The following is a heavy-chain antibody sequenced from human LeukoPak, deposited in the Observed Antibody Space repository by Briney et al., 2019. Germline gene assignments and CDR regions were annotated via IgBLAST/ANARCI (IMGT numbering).Heavy chain of an antibody. CDR3: ARVGGSGYYHYWYFDL. CDR1: GGSISSYY. CDR2: IYYSGST. Sequence: KPSETLSLTCTVSGGSISSYYWSRIRQPPGKGLEWIGYIYYSGSTNYNPSPKSRVTISVDTSKNQFSLKLSSVTAADTAVYYCARVGGSGYYHYWYFDLWGRGTLVTVSS. D-gene: IGHD3-22*01. V-gene: IGHV4-59*01. J-gene: IGHJ2*01.